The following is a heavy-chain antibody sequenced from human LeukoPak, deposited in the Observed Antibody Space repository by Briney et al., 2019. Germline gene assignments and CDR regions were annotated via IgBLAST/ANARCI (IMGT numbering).Heavy chain of an antibody. CDR1: GYSFTSYW. V-gene: IGHV5-51*01. CDR2: IYPGDSDT. D-gene: IGHD3-22*01. J-gene: IGHJ4*02. Sequence: GESLKISCPGSGYSFTSYWIGWVRQMPGKGLEWMGIIYPGDSDTRYSPSFQGQVTISADKSISTAYLQWSSLKASDTAMYYCARRQGYYDSSGCFDYWGQGTLVTVSS. CDR3: ARRQGYYDSSGCFDY.